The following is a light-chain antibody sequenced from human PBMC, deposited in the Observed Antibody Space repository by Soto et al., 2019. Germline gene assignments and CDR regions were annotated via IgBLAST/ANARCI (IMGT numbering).Light chain of an antibody. J-gene: IGLJ1*01. CDR3: ISYTGSSTSYV. CDR2: GVS. V-gene: IGLV2-14*01. Sequence: QSVLTQPASVSGSPGQSITISCSGTRSDIGSYNYVAWYQQFPGKTPKILIYGVSNRPSGVSSRFSCSKSGNTASLTISGLQAEDEADYYCISYTGSSTSYVFGSGTKVT. CDR1: RSDIGSYNY.